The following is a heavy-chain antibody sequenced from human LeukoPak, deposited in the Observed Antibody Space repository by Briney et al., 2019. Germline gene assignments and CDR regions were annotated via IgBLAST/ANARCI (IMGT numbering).Heavy chain of an antibody. J-gene: IGHJ4*02. V-gene: IGHV1-2*02. CDR1: GYIFTAYF. Sequence: VASVKVSCKASGYIFTAYFLHWVRQAPGQGPEWMGWINPVNGGSEYAQKFQGRVNMTRDTSTSTVYMELTRLRSEDTAVYYCATELELRLGELPYWGQGTLVTVSS. CDR2: INPVNGGS. CDR3: ATELELRLGELPY. D-gene: IGHD3-16*01.